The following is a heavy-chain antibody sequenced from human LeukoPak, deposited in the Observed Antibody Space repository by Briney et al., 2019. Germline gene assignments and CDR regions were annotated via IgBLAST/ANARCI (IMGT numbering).Heavy chain of an antibody. CDR3: ASAFNWNYRYGMDV. CDR2: ISGSGGST. V-gene: IGHV3-23*01. Sequence: GGSLRLSCAASGFTFSSYAMSWVRQAPGKGLEWVSAISGSGGSTYYADSVKGRFTISRDNSKNTLYLQMNSLRAEDTAVYYCASAFNWNYRYGMDVWGQGTTVTVSS. D-gene: IGHD1-20*01. CDR1: GFTFSSYA. J-gene: IGHJ6*02.